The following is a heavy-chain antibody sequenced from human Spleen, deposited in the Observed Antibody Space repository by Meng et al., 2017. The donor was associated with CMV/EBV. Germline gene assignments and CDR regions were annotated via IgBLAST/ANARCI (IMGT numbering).Heavy chain of an antibody. CDR1: GFTFSIYG. CDR3: ARDVRGSDYYYGMDV. Sequence: GGSLRLSCAASGFTFSIYGMHWVRQAPGKGLEWVSYISSTSDYIGYADSVKGRFTISRDNARNSLVLQMNSLRVEDTAVYYCARDVRGSDYYYGMDVWGQGTTVTVSS. CDR2: ISSTSDYI. V-gene: IGHV3-21*01. D-gene: IGHD3-10*01. J-gene: IGHJ6*02.